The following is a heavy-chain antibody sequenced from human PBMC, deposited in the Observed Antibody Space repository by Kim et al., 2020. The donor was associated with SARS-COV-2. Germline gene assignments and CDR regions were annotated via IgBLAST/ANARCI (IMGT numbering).Heavy chain of an antibody. J-gene: IGHJ4*02. Sequence: DSVKGRFTISRDNSKNTLYLQMNSLRAEDTAVYYCANPGTHTVTTGEVDYWGQGTLVTVSS. V-gene: IGHV3-23*01. CDR3: ANPGTHTVTTGEVDY. D-gene: IGHD4-17*01.